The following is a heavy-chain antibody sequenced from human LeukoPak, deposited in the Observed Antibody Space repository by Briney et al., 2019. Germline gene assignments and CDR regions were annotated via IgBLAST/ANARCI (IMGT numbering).Heavy chain of an antibody. CDR2: IYHSGST. Sequence: SQTLSLTCAVSGGSISSGGYSWSWIRQPPGKGLEWIGYIYHSGSTYYNPSLKSRVTVSVDTSKNQFSLKLSSVTAADTAVYYCARDPSSYSIWGQGTLVTVSS. CDR1: GGSISSGGYS. CDR3: ARDPSSYSI. D-gene: IGHD2-21*01. J-gene: IGHJ4*02. V-gene: IGHV4-30-2*01.